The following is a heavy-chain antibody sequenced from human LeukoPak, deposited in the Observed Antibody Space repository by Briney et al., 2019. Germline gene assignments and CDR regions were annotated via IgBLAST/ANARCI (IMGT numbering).Heavy chain of an antibody. CDR2: IYYTGST. D-gene: IGHD3-3*01. J-gene: IGHJ4*02. V-gene: IGHV4-59*01. CDR1: GGPINTNY. Sequence: PSETLSLTCSVSGGPINTNYWNWIRQPPGKGLQWIGYIYYTGSTNYNPSRTSRLTISVDMSKNQVFLNLTSATAADTPVYYCARGSRTMFGINYFDSWGQGTLVTVSS. CDR3: ARGSRTMFGINYFDS.